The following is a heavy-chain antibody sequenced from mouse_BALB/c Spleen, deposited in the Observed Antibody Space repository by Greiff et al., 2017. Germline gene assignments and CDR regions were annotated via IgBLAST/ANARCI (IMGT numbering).Heavy chain of an antibody. Sequence: EVHLVESGGGLVKPGGSLKLSCAASGFAFSSYDMSWVRQTPEKRLEWVAYISSGGGSTYYPDTVKGRFTISRDNAKNTLYLQMSSLKSEDTAMYYCARHLNYDYDAWFAYWGQGTLVTVSA. CDR1: GFAFSSYD. CDR2: ISSGGGST. V-gene: IGHV5-12-1*01. CDR3: ARHLNYDYDAWFAY. J-gene: IGHJ3*01. D-gene: IGHD2-4*01.